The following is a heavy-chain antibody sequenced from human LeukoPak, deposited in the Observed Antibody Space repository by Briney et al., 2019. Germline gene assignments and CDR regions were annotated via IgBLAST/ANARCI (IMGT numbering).Heavy chain of an antibody. CDR2: ISGSGDNT. CDR1: GFTFSSYA. V-gene: IGHV3-23*01. J-gene: IGHJ4*02. CDR3: AKGRGTAVTSAANY. D-gene: IGHD4-17*01. Sequence: GGSLRLSCAASGFTFSSYAMSWVRQAPGKGLEWVSSISGSGDNTYYADSVKDRFSISRNNSKTTVSLQMNSLRAEDTAVYYCAKGRGTAVTSAANYWGQGTLVTVSS.